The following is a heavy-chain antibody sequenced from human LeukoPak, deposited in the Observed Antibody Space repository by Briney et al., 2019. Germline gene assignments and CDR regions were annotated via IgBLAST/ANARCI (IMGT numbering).Heavy chain of an antibody. CDR2: IYHDGST. J-gene: IGHJ4*02. D-gene: IGHD3-10*01. Sequence: SETLSLTCTVSGYSVSSDYYWGWIRQPPGKGLEWIGNIYHDGSTYYSPSLKSRVTISVDTSKNQFSLKLRSVTAADTAVYYCAREGVITMVRGVNFGYWGQGTLVSVSS. CDR1: GYSVSSDYY. CDR3: AREGVITMVRGVNFGY. V-gene: IGHV4-38-2*02.